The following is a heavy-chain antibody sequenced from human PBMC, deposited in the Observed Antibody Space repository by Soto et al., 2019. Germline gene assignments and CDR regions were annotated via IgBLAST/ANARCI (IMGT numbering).Heavy chain of an antibody. CDR3: ARSGRLIAATPPDY. D-gene: IGHD2-15*01. CDR1: GFTFDDYG. Sequence: EVQLVESGGGVVRPGESLRLSCATSGFTFDDYGMIWVRQSPGKGLEWVSGINWNGGSTNDAVSVRGRFIISRDNAKNSLYLQMNCLVAEDTALFYCARSGRLIAATPPDYWGQGTLVTVSS. CDR2: INWNGGST. J-gene: IGHJ4*02. V-gene: IGHV3-20*04.